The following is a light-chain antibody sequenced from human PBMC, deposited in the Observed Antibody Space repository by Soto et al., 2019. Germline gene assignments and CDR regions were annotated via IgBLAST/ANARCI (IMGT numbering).Light chain of an antibody. CDR1: QSVSSY. CDR3: QQRSKWPPA. J-gene: IGKJ3*01. Sequence: EIVLTQSPATLSLSPGERATLSCRASQSVSSYLAWYQQKPGQAPRLLIYDASNRATGIPARFSGSGSGTDFTLTSSSLEPEDFAVYYCQQRSKWPPAFGPGTKVDIK. CDR2: DAS. V-gene: IGKV3-11*01.